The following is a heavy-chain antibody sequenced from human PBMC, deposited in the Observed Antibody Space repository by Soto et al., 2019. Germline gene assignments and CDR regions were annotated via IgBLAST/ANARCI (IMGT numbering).Heavy chain of an antibody. CDR1: GYGFTSYW. CDR2: IYPGDSDA. Sequence: GASLKISCKGSGYGFTSYWIAWVRQMPGKGLEWMGIIYPGDSDARYSPSFQGQVTISADKSISTAYLQWSRLKASDTGMYYCARPRSGSYRLDYYGMDVWGQGTTVTVSS. J-gene: IGHJ6*02. CDR3: ARPRSGSYRLDYYGMDV. V-gene: IGHV5-51*01. D-gene: IGHD3-10*01.